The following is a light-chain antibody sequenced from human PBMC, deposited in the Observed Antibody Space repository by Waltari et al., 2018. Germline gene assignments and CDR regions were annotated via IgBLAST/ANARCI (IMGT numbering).Light chain of an antibody. Sequence: ELVMTQSPATLSVSPGERASLSCRASQSASTSLAWYQQTPGQAPRLLIYRASTRAAGIPGRFSGSGSGTEFTLTISSLQSEDSAIYYCQQYNIWPWTFGQGTKVDIK. J-gene: IGKJ1*01. V-gene: IGKV3-15*01. CDR1: QSASTS. CDR2: RAS. CDR3: QQYNIWPWT.